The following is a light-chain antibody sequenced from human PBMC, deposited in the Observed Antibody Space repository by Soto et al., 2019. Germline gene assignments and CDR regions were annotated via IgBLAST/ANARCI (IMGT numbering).Light chain of an antibody. J-gene: IGLJ2*01. CDR2: GNS. Sequence: QSVLTQPPSVSGAPGQRVTISCTGSSSNIGAGYDVPWYQQHPGTAPKLLIYGNSNRPSGVPDRFSGSKSGTSASLAISGLQAEDEADYYCRSYASSLGVVFGGGTKVTVL. CDR1: SSNIGAGYD. V-gene: IGLV1-40*01. CDR3: RSYASSLGVV.